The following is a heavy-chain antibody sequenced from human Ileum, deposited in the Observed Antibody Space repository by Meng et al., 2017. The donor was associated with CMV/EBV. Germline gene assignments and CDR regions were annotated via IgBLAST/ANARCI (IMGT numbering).Heavy chain of an antibody. V-gene: IGHV4-39*07. CDR3: ARVRKVGATNGY. CDR2: IYYSGST. CDR1: GGSISSSSYY. J-gene: IGHJ4*02. Sequence: SETLSLTCTVSGGSISSSSYYWGWIRQPPGKGLEWIGSIYYSGSTYYNPSLKSRVTISVDTSKNQFSLKLSSVTAADTAVYYCARVRKVGATNGYWGQGTLVTVSS. D-gene: IGHD1-26*01.